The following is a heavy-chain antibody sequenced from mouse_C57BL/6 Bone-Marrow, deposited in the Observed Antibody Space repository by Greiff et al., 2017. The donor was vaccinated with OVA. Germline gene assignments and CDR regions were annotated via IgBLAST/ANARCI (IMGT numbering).Heavy chain of an antibody. V-gene: IGHV1-59*01. CDR3: ARVKGY. J-gene: IGHJ2*01. CDR1: GYTFTSYW. Sequence: QVQLQQPGAELVRPGTSVKLSCKASGYTFTSYWMHWVKQRPGQGLEWIGVIDPSDSYTNYNQKFKGKATLTVDTSSSTAYMQLSSLTSEASAVYYCARVKGYWGQGTTLTVSS. CDR2: IDPSDSYT.